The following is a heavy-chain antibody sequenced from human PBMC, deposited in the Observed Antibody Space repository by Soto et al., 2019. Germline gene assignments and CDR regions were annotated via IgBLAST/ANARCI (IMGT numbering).Heavy chain of an antibody. CDR3: AKDPLGYSSSWYLTSVPYYGMDV. CDR2: ISGSGGST. CDR1: GFTFSSYA. V-gene: IGHV3-23*01. Sequence: GGSLRLSCAASGFTFSSYAMSWVRQAPGKGLEWVSAISGSGGSTYYADSVKGRFTISRDNSKNTLYLQMNSLRAEDTAVYYCAKDPLGYSSSWYLTSVPYYGMDVWGQGTTVTVSS. D-gene: IGHD6-13*01. J-gene: IGHJ6*02.